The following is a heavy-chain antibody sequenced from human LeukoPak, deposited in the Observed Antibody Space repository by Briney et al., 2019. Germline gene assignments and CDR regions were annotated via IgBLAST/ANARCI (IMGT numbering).Heavy chain of an antibody. J-gene: IGHJ5*02. CDR2: IKQDGSEK. D-gene: IGHD4-17*01. CDR1: GLTFSSYW. V-gene: IGHV3-7*01. CDR3: ARAPGEGWFDP. Sequence: GGSLRLSCAAPGLTFSSYWMSWVRQAPGKGLEWVASIKQDGSEKYYVDSVKGRFTISRDNAKDSLYLQMNSLRAEDTALYYCARAPGEGWFDPWGQGTLVTVSS.